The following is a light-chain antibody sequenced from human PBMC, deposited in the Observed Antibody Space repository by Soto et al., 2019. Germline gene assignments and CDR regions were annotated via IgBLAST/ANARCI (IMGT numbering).Light chain of an antibody. CDR3: SSYTSRTTPL. V-gene: IGLV2-14*03. CDR1: SSDIGSYNY. J-gene: IGLJ2*01. Sequence: QSALTQPASVSGSPGQSISISCTGTSSDIGSYNYVSWYQHHPGKAPKLIIYDVTNRPSGVSNRFSGSKSGNTASLIISGLQAEDEADYYCSSYTSRTTPLFGGGTKLTVL. CDR2: DVT.